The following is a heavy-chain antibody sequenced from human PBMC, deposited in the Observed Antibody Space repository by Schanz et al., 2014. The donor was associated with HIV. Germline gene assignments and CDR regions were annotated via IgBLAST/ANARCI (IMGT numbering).Heavy chain of an antibody. J-gene: IGHJ2*01. CDR1: GYTFTGYY. CDR2: INPNSGGT. CDR3: AMGPDYYDSSAYYRVGLWYFDL. Sequence: QVQLVQSGAEVKKPGASVKVSCKASGYTFTGYYMHWVRQAPGQGLEWMGWINPNSGGTNYAQKFQGRVNMTRDTSISTAYMELRRLRYDDTAVYYCAMGPDYYDSSAYYRVGLWYFDLWGRGTLVTVSS. V-gene: IGHV1-2*02. D-gene: IGHD3-22*01.